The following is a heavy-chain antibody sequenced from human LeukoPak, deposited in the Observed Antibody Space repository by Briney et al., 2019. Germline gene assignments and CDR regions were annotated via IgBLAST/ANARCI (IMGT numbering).Heavy chain of an antibody. D-gene: IGHD6-19*01. CDR1: GGSISSYY. J-gene: IGHJ5*02. CDR2: IYYSGST. V-gene: IGHV4-59*12. Sequence: SETLSLTCTVSGGSISSYYWSWIRQPPGKGLEWIGYIYYSGSTNYNPSLKSRVTMSVDTSKNQFSLKLNSVTAADTAVYYCARDPGIAVAGGWFDPWGQGTLVTVSS. CDR3: ARDPGIAVAGGWFDP.